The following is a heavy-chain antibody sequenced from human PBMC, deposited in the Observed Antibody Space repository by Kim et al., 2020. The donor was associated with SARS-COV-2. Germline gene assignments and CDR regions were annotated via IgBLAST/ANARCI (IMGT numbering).Heavy chain of an antibody. CDR1: GFTFSDHY. CDR2: TRNKANSYTT. D-gene: IGHD2-15*01. J-gene: IGHJ2*01. Sequence: GGSLRLSCAASGFTFSDHYMDWVRQAPGKGLEWVGRTRNKANSYTTEYAASVKGRFTISRDDSKNSLYLQMNSLKTEDTAVYYCARDLSPTNRWSERYFDLWGRGTLVTVSS. V-gene: IGHV3-72*01. CDR3: ARDLSPTNRWSERYFDL.